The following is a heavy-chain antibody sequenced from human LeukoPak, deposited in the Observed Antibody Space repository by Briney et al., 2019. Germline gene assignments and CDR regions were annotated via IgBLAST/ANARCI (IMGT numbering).Heavy chain of an antibody. Sequence: PSETLSLTCTVSGDSISSYYWSWIRQPAGKGLEWIGRIHPSGSTNYNPSLKSRVTLSVDTSKNQFSLNLNSVTAADTAVYFCARDEGSAYPFDYWGQGTLVTVSS. CDR3: ARDEGSAYPFDY. J-gene: IGHJ4*02. CDR2: IHPSGST. D-gene: IGHD3-22*01. V-gene: IGHV4-4*07. CDR1: GDSISSYY.